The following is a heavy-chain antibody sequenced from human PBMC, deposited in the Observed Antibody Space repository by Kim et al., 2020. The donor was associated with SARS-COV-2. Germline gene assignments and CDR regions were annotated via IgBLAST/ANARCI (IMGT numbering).Heavy chain of an antibody. V-gene: IGHV4-34*01. Sequence: SETLSLTCAVYGGSFSGYYWSWIRQPPGKGLEWIGEINHSGSTNYNPSLKSRVTISVDTSKNQFSLKLSSVTAADTAVYYCARGTGSSSWYSRSEYYFDYWGQGTLVTVSS. CDR3: ARGTGSSSWYSRSEYYFDY. J-gene: IGHJ4*02. CDR1: GGSFSGYY. CDR2: INHSGST. D-gene: IGHD6-13*01.